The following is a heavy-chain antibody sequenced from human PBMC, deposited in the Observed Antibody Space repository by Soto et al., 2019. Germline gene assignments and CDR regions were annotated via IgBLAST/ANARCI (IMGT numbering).Heavy chain of an antibody. D-gene: IGHD1-1*01. J-gene: IGHJ3*01. V-gene: IGHV3-53*01. CDR1: GFTISGKKY. CDR3: ATWHEREHAYDV. Sequence: DVQLVESGGGLIQPGESLRLSCVAFGFTISGKKYVAWVRQAPGKGLEWVSALYDVDGSFYADSVKGRFTTSSDSSKTTVYHQMNDLRPDDTAVYYCATWHEREHAYDVWGHGTTVTVSS. CDR2: LYDVDGS.